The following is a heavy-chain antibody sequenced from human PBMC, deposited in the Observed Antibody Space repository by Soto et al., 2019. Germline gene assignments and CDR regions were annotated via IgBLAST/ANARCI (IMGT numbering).Heavy chain of an antibody. Sequence: PSQTLSLTCAISGDRVSSNTASWNWVRQSPSRGLEWLGRTYSRSKWYNDYAVSVKSRIIINPDTSKNQFSLQLNSVTPEDTAVYYCAKGDNLGPKTGYAFDPWGQGILVTVSS. J-gene: IGHJ5*02. CDR1: GDRVSSNTAS. D-gene: IGHD5-12*01. CDR3: AKGDNLGPKTGYAFDP. V-gene: IGHV6-1*01. CDR2: TYSRSKWYN.